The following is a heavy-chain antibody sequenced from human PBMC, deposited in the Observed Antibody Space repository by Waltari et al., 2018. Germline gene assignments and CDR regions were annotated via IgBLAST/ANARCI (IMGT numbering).Heavy chain of an antibody. J-gene: IGHJ4*02. Sequence: QVQLQQWGAGLLKPSETLSLTCAVYGGSFSGYYWSWIRQPPGKGLEWIGEINHSGSTNYNPSLKRRVTISVDTSKNQCSLKLSSVTAADTAVYYCARGFCSGGSCAPFDYWGQGTLVTVSS. CDR3: ARGFCSGGSCAPFDY. CDR2: INHSGST. D-gene: IGHD2-15*01. V-gene: IGHV4-34*01. CDR1: GGSFSGYY.